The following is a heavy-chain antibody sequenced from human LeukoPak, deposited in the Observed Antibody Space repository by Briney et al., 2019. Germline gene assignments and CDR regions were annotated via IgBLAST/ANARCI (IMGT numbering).Heavy chain of an antibody. D-gene: IGHD3-10*01. CDR2: IYYSGST. CDR1: GGSISSGSYY. CDR3: ARRWFGELLNEDNWFDP. J-gene: IGHJ5*02. Sequence: PSETLSLTCTVSGGSISSGSYYWGWIRRPPGKGLEWIGSIYYSGSTYYNPSLKSRVTISVDTSKNQFSLKLSSVTAADTAVYYCARRWFGELLNEDNWFDPWGQGTLVTVSS. V-gene: IGHV4-39*01.